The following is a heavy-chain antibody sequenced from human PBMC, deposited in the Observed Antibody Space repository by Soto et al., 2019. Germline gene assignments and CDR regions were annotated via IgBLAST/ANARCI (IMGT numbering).Heavy chain of an antibody. CDR2: IYYSGNT. CDR3: ARRMKDSSSAGGFDI. D-gene: IGHD3-22*01. CDR1: GGSISSSSYF. J-gene: IGHJ3*02. Sequence: QLQLQESGPGLAKPSETLSITCTVSGGSISSSSYFWDWIRQPPGKALEWIGSIYYSGNTYYNPSLKIRVTVYLDSSKNQFSLKLSSVTAADTALYYCARRMKDSSSAGGFDIWGQGTMVTVSS. V-gene: IGHV4-39*01.